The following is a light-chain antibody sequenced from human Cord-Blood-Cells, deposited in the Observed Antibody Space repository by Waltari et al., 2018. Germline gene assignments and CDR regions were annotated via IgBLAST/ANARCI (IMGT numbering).Light chain of an antibody. CDR3: QQYGSSPIT. CDR1: KSVSSSY. J-gene: IGKJ5*01. CDR2: GAS. Sequence: ILLSQSPATLSLPPGDRAPLSCRASKSVSSSYSAWHRQKPGQGTRLLIYGASSRATGIPDRFSGSGSGTDFTLTISRLEPEDFAVYYCQQYGSSPITFGQGTRLEIK. V-gene: IGKV3-20*01.